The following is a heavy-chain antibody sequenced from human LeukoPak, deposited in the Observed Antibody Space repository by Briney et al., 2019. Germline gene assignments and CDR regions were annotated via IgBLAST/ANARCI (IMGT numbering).Heavy chain of an antibody. CDR1: GFTFSNYW. V-gene: IGHV3-7*01. D-gene: IGHD5-24*01. Sequence: PGGSLRLSCAASGFTFSNYWMSWVRQAPGKGLEWVANIKQDGGEKYYVDSVKGRFTISRDNAKNSLYLQMNSLRAEDTAVYYCAREMASRDGHNLNYYYYYGMDVWGQGTTVTVSS. CDR3: AREMASRDGHNLNYYYYYGMDV. J-gene: IGHJ6*02. CDR2: IKQDGGEK.